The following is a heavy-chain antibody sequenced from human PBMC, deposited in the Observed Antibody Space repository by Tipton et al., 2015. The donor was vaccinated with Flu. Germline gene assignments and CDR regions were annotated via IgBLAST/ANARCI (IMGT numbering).Heavy chain of an antibody. Sequence: SLRLSCAVSGGSISSSNWWSWVRQPPGKGLEWIGEIYHSGSTNYNPSLKSRVTISVDKSKNQFSLKLSSVTAADTAVYYCARNSYDSSGYRFDFWGQGTLVTVSS. D-gene: IGHD3-22*01. CDR2: IYHSGST. CDR3: ARNSYDSSGYRFDF. CDR1: GGSISSSNW. V-gene: IGHV4-4*02. J-gene: IGHJ4*02.